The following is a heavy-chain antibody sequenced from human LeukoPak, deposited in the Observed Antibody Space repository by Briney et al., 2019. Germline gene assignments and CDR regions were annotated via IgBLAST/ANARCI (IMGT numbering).Heavy chain of an antibody. CDR2: ISGSGGST. CDR3: AKDSWSGYFDY. D-gene: IGHD2-15*01. Sequence: PGGSLRLSCVVSGFTFSTYAMSWVRQAPGKGLEWVSAISGSGGSTYYADSVKGRFTISRDNSKNTLYLQMNSLRAEDTAVYYCAKDSWSGYFDYWGQGTLVTVSS. CDR1: GFTFSTYA. V-gene: IGHV3-23*01. J-gene: IGHJ4*02.